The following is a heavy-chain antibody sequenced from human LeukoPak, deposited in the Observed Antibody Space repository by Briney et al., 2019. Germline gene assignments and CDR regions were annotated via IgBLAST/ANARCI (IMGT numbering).Heavy chain of an antibody. Sequence: GGSLTLSCAASGFTLSTYWMSWVRQAPGKGLEWVANMEGDGSEKNYRDSVKGRFSISRDNAKNSLYLQMNSLRAEDTAVYYCARGGIITSYAFEIWGQGAMVTVSS. J-gene: IGHJ3*02. CDR2: MEGDGSEK. CDR1: GFTLSTYW. V-gene: IGHV3-7*04. D-gene: IGHD6-6*01. CDR3: ARGGIITSYAFEI.